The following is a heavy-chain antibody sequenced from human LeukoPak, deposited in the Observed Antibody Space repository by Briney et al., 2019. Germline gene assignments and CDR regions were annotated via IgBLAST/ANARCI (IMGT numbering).Heavy chain of an antibody. J-gene: IGHJ4*02. CDR3: ARGRPHGNDY. CDR2: INPDGSAT. Sequence: GGSLRLSCAASGFTFRSDWMSWVRQSPEKGLEWAANINPDGSATYYADSVKGRFSISRDNAKNTLYLQMNSLRVEDTAVYYCARGRPHGNDYWGQGTLVTVSS. V-gene: IGHV3-7*01. CDR1: GFTFRSDW. D-gene: IGHD4-23*01.